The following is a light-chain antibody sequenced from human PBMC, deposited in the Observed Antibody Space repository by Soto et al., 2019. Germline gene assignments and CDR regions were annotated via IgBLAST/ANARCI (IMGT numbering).Light chain of an antibody. Sequence: DIVMTQSPDTLSVSPGERATLSCRASQHVGSNLAWYQHKPGQAPRLLLYGASTAATGIPARFTGSESGTEFTLTISSLQSEDFAVYYCQQYDDWPWTFGQGTRVEIK. V-gene: IGKV3-15*01. CDR3: QQYDDWPWT. CDR2: GAS. J-gene: IGKJ1*01. CDR1: QHVGSN.